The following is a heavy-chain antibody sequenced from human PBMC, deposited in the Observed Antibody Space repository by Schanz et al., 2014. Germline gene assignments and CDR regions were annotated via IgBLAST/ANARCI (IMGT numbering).Heavy chain of an antibody. J-gene: IGHJ4*02. V-gene: IGHV1-69*14. CDR1: GATFNSYA. Sequence: QVRLVQSGAEVKKPGSSVKVSCKSSGATFNSYAFGWVRQAPGQGFEWVGWMNPNSGTTGYAQKFQGRVTFTADKSTSTAFLEVNSLRSEDTAVYYCARTGYDPSLTHWGQGTLVTVSS. CDR2: MNPNSGTT. D-gene: IGHD5-12*01. CDR3: ARTGYDPSLTH.